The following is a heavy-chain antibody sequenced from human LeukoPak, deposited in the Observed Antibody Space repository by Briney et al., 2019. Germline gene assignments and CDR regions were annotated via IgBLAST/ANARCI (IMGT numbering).Heavy chain of an antibody. CDR3: AAYYYDRYYYMDV. D-gene: IGHD3-22*01. CDR2: IRYDGSNK. J-gene: IGHJ6*03. Sequence: GGSLRLSCAASGFTFSSYGMHWVRQAPGKGLEWVAFIRYDGSNKYYADSVKGRFTISRDNSKNTLYLQMNSLRAEDTAVYYCAAYYYDRYYYMDVWGKGTTVTISS. CDR1: GFTFSSYG. V-gene: IGHV3-30*02.